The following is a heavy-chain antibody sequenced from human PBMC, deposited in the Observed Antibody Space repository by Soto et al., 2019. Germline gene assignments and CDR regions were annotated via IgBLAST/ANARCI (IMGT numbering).Heavy chain of an antibody. CDR2: IYHSGST. Sequence: QVQLQESGPGLVKPSGTLSLTCGVFGGSISNGNWWTWVRQPPGKGLEWIGEIYHSGSTNYNSSLMSRVTISLDKVNNQFSLKLTSVTAADTAVYYCAHRPIVGAAIWGQGTLVTVSS. J-gene: IGHJ4*02. V-gene: IGHV4-4*02. CDR1: GGSISNGNW. CDR3: AHRPIVGAAI. D-gene: IGHD1-26*01.